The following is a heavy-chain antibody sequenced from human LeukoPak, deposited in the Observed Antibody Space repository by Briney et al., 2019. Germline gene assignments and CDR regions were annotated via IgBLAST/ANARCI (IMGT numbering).Heavy chain of an antibody. D-gene: IGHD3-3*01. V-gene: IGHV6-1*01. CDR2: TYYRSKWFN. Sequence: PQTLSLTCAISGDSVSSNSAAWNWIRQSPSRGLEWLGRTYYRSKWFNDYAVSVRSRITIIPDTSKNQISLQLNSVTPEDTAVYYCARDPVTRGAGWYFDLWGRGTFVTVSS. CDR1: GDSVSSNSAA. CDR3: ARDPVTRGAGWYFDL. J-gene: IGHJ2*01.